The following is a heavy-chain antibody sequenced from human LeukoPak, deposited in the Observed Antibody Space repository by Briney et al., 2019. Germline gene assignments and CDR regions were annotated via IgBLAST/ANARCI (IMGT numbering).Heavy chain of an antibody. CDR2: TYYRSKWYN. J-gene: IGHJ2*01. CDR3: ARESGYCSGGSCYWYFDL. D-gene: IGHD2-15*01. CDR1: GDSVSSNSAV. Sequence: SQTLSLTCAISGDSVSSNSAVWNWIRQSPSRGLEWLGRTYYRSKWYNDNAVSVKSRISIDPDTSKNQFSLQLNSVTPEDTAVYYCARESGYCSGGSCYWYFDLWGRGTLVTVSS. V-gene: IGHV6-1*01.